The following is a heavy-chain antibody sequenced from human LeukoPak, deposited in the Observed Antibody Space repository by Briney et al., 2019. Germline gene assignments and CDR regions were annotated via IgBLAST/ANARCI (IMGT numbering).Heavy chain of an antibody. CDR2: ISWNSGSI. D-gene: IGHD1-26*01. Sequence: GGSLRLSCAASGFTFDDYAMHWVRQAPGKGLGWVSGISWNSGSIDYAHSVKGRFTISRDTAKNSLYLQMNSLRPEDTALYYCAKGTGRYWTFFDSWGQGTLVTVSS. CDR3: AKGTGRYWTFFDS. J-gene: IGHJ4*02. CDR1: GFTFDDYA. V-gene: IGHV3-9*01.